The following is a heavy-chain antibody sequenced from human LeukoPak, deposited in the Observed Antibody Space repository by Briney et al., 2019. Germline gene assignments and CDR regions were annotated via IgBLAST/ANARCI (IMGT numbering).Heavy chain of an antibody. V-gene: IGHV4-59*01. CDR2: IYHSGST. CDR1: GGSIRGYY. CDR3: ATYTAMVPFDY. J-gene: IGHJ4*02. Sequence: PSETLSLTCTVSGGSIRGYYWSWIRQPPGRGPEWIGYIYHSGSTNYNPALKSRVTISVDTSKNQFSLKLSSVTAADTAVYYCATYTAMVPFDYWGQGTLVTDSS. D-gene: IGHD5-18*01.